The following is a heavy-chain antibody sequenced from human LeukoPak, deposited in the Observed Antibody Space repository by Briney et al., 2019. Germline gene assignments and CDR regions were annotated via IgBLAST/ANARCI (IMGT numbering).Heavy chain of an antibody. D-gene: IGHD3-16*01. J-gene: IGHJ4*02. CDR2: FNPKSGGT. V-gene: IGHV1-2*02. CDR3: ASARSVLSGGFDY. Sequence: ASVKVSCKASGYSFTDYYLHWMRQAPGQGLEWMGWFNPKSGGTNYVQKFQGRVTMTGDTSITTAYMELSSLRSEDTAVYYCASARSVLSGGFDYWGQGTLVTVSS. CDR1: GYSFTDYY.